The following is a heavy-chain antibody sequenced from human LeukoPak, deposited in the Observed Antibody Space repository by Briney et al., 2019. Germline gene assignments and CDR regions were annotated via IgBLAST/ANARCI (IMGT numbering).Heavy chain of an antibody. J-gene: IGHJ4*02. D-gene: IGHD1-26*01. V-gene: IGHV1-69*01. CDR3: ATGMEGATQPFDY. Sequence: ASVKVSCKASGGTFSSYAISWVRQAPGQGLEWMGGIIPIFGTANYAQKFQGRVTITADESTSTAYMELSSLRSEGTAVYYCATGMEGATQPFDYWGQGTLVTVSS. CDR2: IIPIFGTA. CDR1: GGTFSSYA.